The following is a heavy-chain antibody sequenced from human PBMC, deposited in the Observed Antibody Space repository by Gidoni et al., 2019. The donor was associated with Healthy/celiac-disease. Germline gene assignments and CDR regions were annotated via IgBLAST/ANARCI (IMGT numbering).Heavy chain of an antibody. CDR1: GCTFSRYG. D-gene: IGHD1-26*01. V-gene: IGHV3-30*18. CDR3: AKESVGATWAFWYFDL. Sequence: QVKLVESGGGVVQPGRSLRRSCAASGCTFSRYGMHWVRQEPGKWLEWVAGISYDGSIKYYSDSVKGLFTISRDNSKNTLYLQMNSLRAYDTAVYYCAKESVGATWAFWYFDLWGRGTLVTVSS. J-gene: IGHJ2*01. CDR2: ISYDGSIK.